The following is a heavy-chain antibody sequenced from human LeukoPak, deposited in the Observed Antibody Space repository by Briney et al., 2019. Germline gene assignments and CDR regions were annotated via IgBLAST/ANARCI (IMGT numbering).Heavy chain of an antibody. CDR2: ISSSSSYI. CDR3: ARDLLVGATYR. J-gene: IGHJ4*02. V-gene: IGHV3-21*01. Sequence: GGSLRLSCAASGFTFSSYSMNWVRQAPGKGLEWFSSISSSSSYIYYADSVKGRFTISRDNAKNSLYLQMNSLRAEDTAVYYCARDLLVGATYRWGQGTLVTVSS. CDR1: GFTFSSYS. D-gene: IGHD1-26*01.